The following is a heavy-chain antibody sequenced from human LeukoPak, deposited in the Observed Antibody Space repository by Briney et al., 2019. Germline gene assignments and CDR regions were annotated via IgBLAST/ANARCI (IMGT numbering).Heavy chain of an antibody. CDR3: ARGTRGTWSGYHNWFDF. J-gene: IGHJ5*01. CDR1: GFTFSSYS. D-gene: IGHD3-3*01. V-gene: IGHV3-48*01. CDR2: ISNSGSTI. Sequence: GGSLRLSCAASGFTFSSYSMNWVRQAPGKGLEWISYISNSGSTIYYADSVKGRFTISRDNARNSLYLQMNSLRAEDTAVYYCARGTRGTWSGYHNWFDFWGQGILVTVSS.